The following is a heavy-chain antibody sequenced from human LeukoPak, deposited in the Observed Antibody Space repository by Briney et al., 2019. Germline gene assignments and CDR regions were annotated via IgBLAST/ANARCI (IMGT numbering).Heavy chain of an antibody. CDR1: GYSFTSYW. Sequence: GESLKISCKGSGYSFTSYWIGWVRQVSGEGLGWMGIIYPGDSDTRYIPSFQGQVTISADKSISTAYLQWSSLKASDTAMYYCARQGTVTTEIDYWGQGTLVTVSS. J-gene: IGHJ4*02. D-gene: IGHD4-17*01. CDR3: ARQGTVTTEIDY. CDR2: IYPGDSDT. V-gene: IGHV5-51*01.